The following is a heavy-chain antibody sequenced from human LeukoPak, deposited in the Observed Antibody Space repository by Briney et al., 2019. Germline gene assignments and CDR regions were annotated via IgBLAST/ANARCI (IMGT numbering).Heavy chain of an antibody. V-gene: IGHV3-15*07. J-gene: IGHJ4*02. CDR1: GFTYSNVW. CDR3: TTGIDDEGGY. Sequence: PGGSLRLSCAASGFTYSNVWMNWVRQAPGKGLEWVGRIKPNAEGGTLDYTAPVKGRFTISRDDSKNTLYLQMDSLEVEDTGMYYCTTGIDDEGGYWGQGTLVTVSS. D-gene: IGHD1-1*01. CDR2: IKPNAEGGTL.